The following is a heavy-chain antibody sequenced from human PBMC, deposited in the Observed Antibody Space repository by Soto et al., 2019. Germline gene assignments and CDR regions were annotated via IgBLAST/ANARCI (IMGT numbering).Heavy chain of an antibody. D-gene: IGHD3-3*01. J-gene: IGHJ4*02. CDR1: GFTFSSYS. V-gene: IGHV3-21*01. Sequence: PGGSLRLSCAVSGFTFSSYSMNWVRQAPWKGLEWVSSISSSSSYIYYADSVKGRFTISRDNAKNSLYLQMNSLRAEDTAVYYCARDRTIFGVVGEFDYWGQGTLVTVSS. CDR2: ISSSSSYI. CDR3: ARDRTIFGVVGEFDY.